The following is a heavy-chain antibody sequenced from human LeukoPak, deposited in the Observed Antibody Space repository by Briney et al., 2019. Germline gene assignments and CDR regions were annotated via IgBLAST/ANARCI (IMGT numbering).Heavy chain of an antibody. CDR3: ARGSESYYYYGMDV. Sequence: SETLSLTCSVSGDSMSGYYWSWIRQPPGKGLAWIGEINHSGSTNYNPSLKSRVTISVDTSKNQFSLKLSSVTAADTAVYYCARGSESYYYYGMDVWGQGTTVAVSS. V-gene: IGHV4-34*01. CDR1: GDSMSGYY. CDR2: INHSGST. J-gene: IGHJ6*02.